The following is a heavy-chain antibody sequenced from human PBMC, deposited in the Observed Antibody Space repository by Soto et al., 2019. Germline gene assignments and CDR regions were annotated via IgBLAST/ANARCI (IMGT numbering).Heavy chain of an antibody. CDR3: ARGMRGTYGDY. CDR1: GGSISSYY. CDR2: IYYSGAT. V-gene: IGHV4-59*01. D-gene: IGHD1-26*01. Sequence: QVQLQESGPRLVKPSETLSLTCTVSGGSISSYYWSWIRQPPGAGLEWIGYIYYSGATKYNPSLKSRVINSLDTSKNRFSLKLSSVTSADTAIYYCARGMRGTYGDYWGQGSPVTVSP. J-gene: IGHJ4*02.